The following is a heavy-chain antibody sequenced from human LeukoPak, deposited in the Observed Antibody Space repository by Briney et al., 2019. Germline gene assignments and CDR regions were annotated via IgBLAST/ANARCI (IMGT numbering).Heavy chain of an antibody. Sequence: GESLRLSCAASGFTFDDYAMHWVRQAPGKGLEWVSLISGDGGSTYYADSVKGRFTISRDNSKNSLYLQMNSLRTEDTALYYCAKGPSGGSGYYYYYYYMDVWGKGTTVTVSS. V-gene: IGHV3-43*02. CDR1: GFTFDDYA. J-gene: IGHJ6*03. D-gene: IGHD3-10*01. CDR2: ISGDGGST. CDR3: AKGPSGGSGYYYYYYYMDV.